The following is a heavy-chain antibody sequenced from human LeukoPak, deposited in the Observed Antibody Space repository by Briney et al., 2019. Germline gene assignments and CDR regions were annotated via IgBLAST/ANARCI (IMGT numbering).Heavy chain of an antibody. V-gene: IGHV3-48*03. D-gene: IGHD4/OR15-4a*01. CDR1: GFPCTCSD. Sequence: GGSLRLSCSAASGFPCTCSDMNWVRQAPGKGLEWISYIRSCGDRMYYAEAVKGRFSISRDNAKNSLFLQMNSLRVEDTAIYYCTSGQDLYDYGDHGCFDPWGQGTLVTVSS. J-gene: IGHJ5*02. CDR2: IRSCGDRM. CDR3: TSGQDLYDYGDHGCFDP.